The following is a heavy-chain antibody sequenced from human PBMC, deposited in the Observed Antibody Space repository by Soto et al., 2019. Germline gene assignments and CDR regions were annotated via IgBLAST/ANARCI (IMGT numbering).Heavy chain of an antibody. CDR2: INSNSGGT. V-gene: IGHV1-2*02. J-gene: IGHJ4*02. CDR1: GYTFTDHY. Sequence: QEQLVQSGAEVKKPGASVKVSCKASGYTFTDHYIHWVRQAPGQGLEWMGWINSNSGGTNSAQKFQGRVTMTRDTSISTAYMELTRLRSDDTAMYYCARDSPSLAYCGGDCYSIYYWGQGTLVTVSS. D-gene: IGHD2-21*02. CDR3: ARDSPSLAYCGGDCYSIYY.